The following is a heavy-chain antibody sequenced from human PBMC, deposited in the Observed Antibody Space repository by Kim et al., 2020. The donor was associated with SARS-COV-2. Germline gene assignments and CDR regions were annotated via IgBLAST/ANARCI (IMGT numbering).Heavy chain of an antibody. CDR3: ARGPGAALDY. CDR2: SNK. V-gene: IGHV3-30*01. D-gene: IGHD6-13*01. Sequence: SNKYSADSVKGRLTISRDNSKNTLYLQMNSLRAEDTAVYYCARGPGAALDYWGQGTLVTVSS. J-gene: IGHJ4*02.